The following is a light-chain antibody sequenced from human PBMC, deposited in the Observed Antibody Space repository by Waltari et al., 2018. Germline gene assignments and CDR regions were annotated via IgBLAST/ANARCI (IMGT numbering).Light chain of an antibody. CDR3: QQYNVWPRT. J-gene: IGKJ3*01. Sequence: EIVMTQSPAPLSVSPGKRATLSCRASQSVSDKLAWYQQKPGQAPRLLIYGASKRASDIPDRFSGSGSGTEFTLTISSLQSEDFAAYYCQQYNVWPRTFGPGTKVDIK. CDR2: GAS. V-gene: IGKV3-15*01. CDR1: QSVSDK.